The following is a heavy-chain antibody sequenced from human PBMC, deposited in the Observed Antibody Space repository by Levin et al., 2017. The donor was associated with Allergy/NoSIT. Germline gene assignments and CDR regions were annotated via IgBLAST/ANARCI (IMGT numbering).Heavy chain of an antibody. D-gene: IGHD5-18*01. J-gene: IGHJ4*02. V-gene: IGHV3-11*01. CDR2: ITSSGTTT. Sequence: GGSLRLSCAASGFTFSDYYMSWIRQAPGKGLEWLSYITSSGTTTYYADSVKGRFTISRDNAKNSLFLQMNSLRADDTAVYYCARGVDTTLVPSFDYWGQGAQVTVSS. CDR1: GFTFSDYY. CDR3: ARGVDTTLVPSFDY.